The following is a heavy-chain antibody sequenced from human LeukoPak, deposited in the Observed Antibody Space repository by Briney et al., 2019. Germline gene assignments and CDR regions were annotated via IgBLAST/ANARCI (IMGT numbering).Heavy chain of an antibody. J-gene: IGHJ3*02. D-gene: IGHD1-26*01. CDR3: ARELVGATTKDAFDI. CDR2: IYYSGST. Sequence: PSETLSLTCTVSGGSISGYYWSWIRQPPGKGLEWIGYIYYSGSTNYNPSLKSRVTISVDTSKNQFSLKLSSVTAADTAVYYCARELVGATTKDAFDIWGQGTMVTVSS. CDR1: GGSISGYY. V-gene: IGHV4-59*01.